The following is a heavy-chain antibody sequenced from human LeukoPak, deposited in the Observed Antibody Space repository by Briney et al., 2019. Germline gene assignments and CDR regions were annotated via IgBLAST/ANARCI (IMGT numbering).Heavy chain of an antibody. Sequence: PSETLSLTCTVSGGSISSYYWSWIRQPPGKGLEWIGYIYYSGSTNYNPSLKSRVTISVDTSKNQFSLKLSSVTAADTAVYYCARRVQIIDAFDIWGQGTMVTVSS. CDR2: IYYSGST. CDR3: ARRVQIIDAFDI. D-gene: IGHD1-1*01. V-gene: IGHV4-59*01. CDR1: GGSISSYY. J-gene: IGHJ3*02.